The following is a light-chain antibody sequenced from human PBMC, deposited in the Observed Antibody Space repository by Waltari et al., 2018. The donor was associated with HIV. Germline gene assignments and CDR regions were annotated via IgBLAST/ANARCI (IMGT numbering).Light chain of an antibody. CDR1: NIEIKT. CDR2: DDS. CDR3: QVWDTSSDQGV. J-gene: IGLJ2*01. Sequence: SYVLAQPPSVSVAPGQTARITCGGNNIEIKTVHWYQQKPGQAPVLVVKDDSHRPSGSPERFSGSNSGNTATLTISRVEAGDEADYFCQVWDTSSDQGVFGGGTKLTVL. V-gene: IGLV3-21*02.